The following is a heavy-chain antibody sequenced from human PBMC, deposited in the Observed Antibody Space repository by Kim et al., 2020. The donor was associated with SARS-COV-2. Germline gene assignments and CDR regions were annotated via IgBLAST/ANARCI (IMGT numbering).Heavy chain of an antibody. Sequence: SVKSRITINPDTSKNQFSLQLNSVTPEDTAVYYCARSGGYERYYYYGMDVWGQGTTVTVSS. D-gene: IGHD5-12*01. CDR3: ARSGGYERYYYYGMDV. V-gene: IGHV6-1*01. J-gene: IGHJ6*02.